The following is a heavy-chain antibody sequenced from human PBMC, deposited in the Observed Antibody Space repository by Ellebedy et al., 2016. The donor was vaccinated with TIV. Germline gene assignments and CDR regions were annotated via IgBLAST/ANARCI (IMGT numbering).Heavy chain of an antibody. D-gene: IGHD2-8*01. CDR1: GFTFRIYV. Sequence: GESLKISCAASGFTFRIYVMHWVRQAPGKGLEWVAIISNDGNTKYYADSVKGRFTISRDNSKSSLYLQMNSLRVEETALYYWARDNGSSPDYWGQGTLVTVSS. CDR3: ARDNGSSPDY. V-gene: IGHV3-30*04. J-gene: IGHJ4*02. CDR2: ISNDGNTK.